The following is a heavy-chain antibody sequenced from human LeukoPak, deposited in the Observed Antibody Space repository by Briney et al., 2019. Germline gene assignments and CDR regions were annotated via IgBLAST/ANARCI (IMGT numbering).Heavy chain of an antibody. V-gene: IGHV4-39*01. J-gene: IGHJ6*03. Sequence: SETLSLTCTVSGGSISSSSYYWGWIRQPPGKGLEWIGSIYYSGSTYYNPSLKSRVTISVDTSKNQFSLKLSSVTAADTAVYYCARNNRDSSSWYFGYYYYMDVWGKGTTVTISS. CDR3: ARNNRDSSSWYFGYYYYMDV. CDR1: GGSISSSSYY. D-gene: IGHD6-13*01. CDR2: IYYSGST.